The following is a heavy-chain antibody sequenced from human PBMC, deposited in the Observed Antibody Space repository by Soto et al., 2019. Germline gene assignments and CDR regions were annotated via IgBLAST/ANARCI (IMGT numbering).Heavy chain of an antibody. CDR2: MNPNSGNT. CDR3: AREGITMVRGVDYYGMDV. D-gene: IGHD3-10*01. V-gene: IGHV1-8*01. Sequence: QVQLVQSGAEVKKPGASVKVSCKASGYTFTSYDINWVRQATGQGLEWMGWMNPNSGNTGYAQKFQGRVTMTRNTSIRTAYMELSSLRYEDTAVYYCAREGITMVRGVDYYGMDVWGQGTTVTVSS. J-gene: IGHJ6*02. CDR1: GYTFTSYD.